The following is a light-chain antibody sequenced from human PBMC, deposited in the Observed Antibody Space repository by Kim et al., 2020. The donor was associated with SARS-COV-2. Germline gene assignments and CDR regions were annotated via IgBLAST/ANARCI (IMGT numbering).Light chain of an antibody. CDR3: HVWDSTSDPVV. J-gene: IGLJ2*01. CDR1: NIESKS. CDR2: DDS. V-gene: IGLV3-21*03. Sequence: APGKTARITCEGKNIESKSVHWYQQKPGQAPVLVVYDDSDRPSGIPERFSGSNSGNTATLTISRVEAGDEADYYCHVWDSTSDPVVFGGWTQLTVL.